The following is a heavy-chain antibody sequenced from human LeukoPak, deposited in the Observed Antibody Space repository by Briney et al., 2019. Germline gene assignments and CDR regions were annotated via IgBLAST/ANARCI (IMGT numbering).Heavy chain of an antibody. CDR3: ARHMSKIQLWLTWSDP. CDR1: RGSISSNSYY. V-gene: IGHV4-39*01. D-gene: IGHD5-18*01. Sequence: SETLSLTCTVSRGSISSNSYYWGWIRQPPGKGLEWIGSIYYNGSTYYNPSLKSRVTISVDSSKNQFSLKLSSVTAADTAVYYCARHMSKIQLWLTWSDPWGQGTLVTVSS. J-gene: IGHJ5*02. CDR2: IYYNGST.